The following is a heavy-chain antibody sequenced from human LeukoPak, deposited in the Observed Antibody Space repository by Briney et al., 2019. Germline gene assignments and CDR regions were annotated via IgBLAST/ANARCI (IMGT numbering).Heavy chain of an antibody. V-gene: IGHV3-48*04. CDR1: GFTFSSHS. D-gene: IGHD6-19*01. CDR2: ITPSGFTV. CDR3: ARDAAVAGTEAFDI. J-gene: IGHJ3*02. Sequence: GGSLRLSCAASGFTFSSHSMNWVRQAPGKGLEWLSYITPSGFTVYSDSVQGRFTISRDSAKNSVYLQMNSLTAEDTAMYYCARDAAVAGTEAFDIWGQGTMVTVSS.